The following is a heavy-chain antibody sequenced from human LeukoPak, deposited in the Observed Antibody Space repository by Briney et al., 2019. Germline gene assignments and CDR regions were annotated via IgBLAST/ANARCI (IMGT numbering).Heavy chain of an antibody. CDR2: ISAYNGNT. V-gene: IGHV1-18*01. D-gene: IGHD3-9*01. J-gene: IGHJ4*02. CDR3: ARDGSLPYYDILTGYYGDDLDY. Sequence: ASVKVSCKASGYTFTSYGISWVRQAPGQGLEWMGWISAYNGNTNYAQKLQGRVTMTTDTSTSTAYMELRSLRSDDTAVYYCARDGSLPYYDILTGYYGDDLDYWGQGTLVTVSS. CDR1: GYTFTSYG.